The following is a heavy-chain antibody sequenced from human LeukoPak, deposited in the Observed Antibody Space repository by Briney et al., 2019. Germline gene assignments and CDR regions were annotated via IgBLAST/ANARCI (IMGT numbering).Heavy chain of an antibody. CDR1: GYTFTSYD. D-gene: IGHD3-10*01. CDR2: MNPNSGNT. CDR3: ARAGYYYGSGSYYNV. V-gene: IGHV1-8*01. Sequence: GASVKVSCKASGYTFTSYDINWVRQATGQGLEWMGWMNPNSGNTGYAQKFQGRVTVTRNTCISTAYMELSSLRSEDTAVYYCARAGYYYGSGSYYNVWGQGTLVTVSS. J-gene: IGHJ4*02.